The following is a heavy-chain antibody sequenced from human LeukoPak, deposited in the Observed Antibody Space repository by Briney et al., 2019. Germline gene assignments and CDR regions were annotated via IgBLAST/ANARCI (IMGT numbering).Heavy chain of an antibody. V-gene: IGHV3-9*01. CDR1: GFTFDDYA. Sequence: GGSLRLSCAASGFTFDDYAMHWVRQAPGKGLEWVSGISWNSGSIGYADSVKGRFTISRDNAKNSLYLQMNSLRAEDTAVYYCARDTGFADYWGQGTLVTVSS. J-gene: IGHJ4*02. D-gene: IGHD3-10*01. CDR2: ISWNSGSI. CDR3: ARDTGFADY.